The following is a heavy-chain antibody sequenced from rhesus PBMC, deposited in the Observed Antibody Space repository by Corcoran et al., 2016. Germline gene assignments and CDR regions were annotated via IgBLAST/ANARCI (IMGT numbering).Heavy chain of an antibody. CDR1: GGSISDSYR. D-gene: IGHD4-23*01. J-gene: IGHJ6*01. V-gene: IGHV4S10*01. Sequence: QVQLQQWGEGLVKPSETLSLTCAVYGGSISDSYRWSWIRKPPGKGLEGIGYIYGSSTSTNYHPSLKSRVTISKDTSKNQISLKLSSVTAADTAVYYCAREYSNPYGLDSWGQGVVVTVSS. CDR3: AREYSNPYGLDS. CDR2: IYGSSTST.